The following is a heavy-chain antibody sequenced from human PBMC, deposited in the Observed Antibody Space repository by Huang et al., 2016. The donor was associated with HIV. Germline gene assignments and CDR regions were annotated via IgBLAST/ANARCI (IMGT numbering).Heavy chain of an antibody. CDR2: ISTNNGDT. J-gene: IGHJ4*02. D-gene: IGHD3-22*01. CDR3: GGSSGYWSFDY. Sequence: QVQLVQSGGEVKKPGDSVKVSCKASDYTFTSYGISWVRPAHGQGLAWMGRISTNNGDTNYAQKFQGRCTMTTDTSTSTAYMELRSLRSDDTAVYYCGGSSGYWSFDYWGQGTLVTVSS. V-gene: IGHV1-18*04. CDR1: DYTFTSYG.